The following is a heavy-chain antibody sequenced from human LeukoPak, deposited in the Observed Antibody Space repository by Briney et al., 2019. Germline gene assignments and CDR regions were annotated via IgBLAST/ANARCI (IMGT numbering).Heavy chain of an antibody. CDR1: GGSFSGYY. J-gene: IGHJ5*02. CDR2: INHSGST. D-gene: IGHD3-3*01. V-gene: IGHV4-34*01. Sequence: PSETLSLTCAVYGGSFSGYYWSWIRQPPGKGLEWIGEINHSGSTNYNPSLKSRVTISVDTSKNQFSLKLSSVTAADTAVYYCARAPIYDPRRFDPWGQGTLVTVSS. CDR3: ARAPIYDPRRFDP.